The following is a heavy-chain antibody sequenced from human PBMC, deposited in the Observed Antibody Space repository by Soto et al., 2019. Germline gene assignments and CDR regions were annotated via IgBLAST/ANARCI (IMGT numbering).Heavy chain of an antibody. CDR1: GFAFNTYS. Sequence: EVQLVESGGGLVKPGGSLRLSCTASGFAFNTYSMNWVRQAPGKGLEWVSSINEDSTYIYYADSLRGLITISRDNAKDSLFLQMNSLIPDDTAVYYCVRDLGRYFRSRYIDLWGDGATVTVSS. CDR2: INEDSTYI. V-gene: IGHV3-21*02. D-gene: IGHD3-9*01. J-gene: IGHJ6*03. CDR3: VRDLGRYFRSRYIDL.